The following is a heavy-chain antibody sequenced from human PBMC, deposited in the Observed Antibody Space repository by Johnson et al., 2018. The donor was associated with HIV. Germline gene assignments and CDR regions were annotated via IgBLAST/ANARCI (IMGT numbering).Heavy chain of an antibody. J-gene: IGHJ3*01. CDR2: IGTAGDT. CDR3: ARGSGSYYLVKGAFDF. Sequence: VQLVESGGGVVRPGGSLRLSCAASGFTFSSYDMHWVRQATGKSLEWVSVIGTAGDTYYAGSVKGRFTISRENAQNSLYLQMNNLRAGDTAVYYCARGSGSYYLVKGAFDFWGQGTMVTVSS. CDR1: GFTFSSYD. V-gene: IGHV3-13*01. D-gene: IGHD1-26*01.